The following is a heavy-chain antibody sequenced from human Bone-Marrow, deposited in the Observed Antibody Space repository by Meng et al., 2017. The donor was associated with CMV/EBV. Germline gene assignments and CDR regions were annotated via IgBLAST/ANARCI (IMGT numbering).Heavy chain of an antibody. Sequence: SETLSLTCSVSGGSIGSYYWSWIRQPPGKGLEWIGNIYYSGSTNYNPFLKSRVAISVDTSKNQFSLNLTSVTAADTAVYYCGRSSYYYYGMDVWGQGTSVTVSS. CDR2: IYYSGST. J-gene: IGHJ6*02. V-gene: IGHV4-59*01. CDR3: GRSSYYYYGMDV. CDR1: GGSIGSYY.